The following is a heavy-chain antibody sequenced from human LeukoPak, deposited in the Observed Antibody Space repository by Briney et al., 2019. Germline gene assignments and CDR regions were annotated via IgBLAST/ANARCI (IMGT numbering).Heavy chain of an antibody. CDR3: AKGRPSCTTSNCYGTDV. CDR2: ISGSGVST. D-gene: IGHD2-8*01. V-gene: IGHV3-23*01. CDR1: GFTFSSYA. Sequence: GGSLRLSCAASGFTFSSYAMNWVRQAPGKGLEWVSAISGSGVSTYYADSVKGRFTISRDNSKSTVSLQMNSLRADDTAIYYCAKGRPSCTTSNCYGTDVWGQGTTVTVSS. J-gene: IGHJ6*02.